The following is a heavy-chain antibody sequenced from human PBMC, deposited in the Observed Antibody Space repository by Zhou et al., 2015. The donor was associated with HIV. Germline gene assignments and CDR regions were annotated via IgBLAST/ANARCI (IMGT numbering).Heavy chain of an antibody. CDR2: MNTGGGQT. V-gene: IGHV1-8*01. Sequence: QVQLVQSGAEVKKPGASVKVSCKASGYTFTTYDINWMRQATGQRPEWMGWMNTGGGQTGYAQKFQGRVTMTRDTSISTAYMKLSGLRSEDTAVYYCARDNPARRRDYYYYGMDVWGQGTTVTVSS. CDR1: GYTFTTYD. J-gene: IGHJ6*02. CDR3: ARDNPARRRDYYYYGMDV. D-gene: IGHD6-6*01.